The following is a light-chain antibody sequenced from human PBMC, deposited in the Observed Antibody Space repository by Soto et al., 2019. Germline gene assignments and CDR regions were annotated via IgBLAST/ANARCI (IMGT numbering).Light chain of an antibody. J-gene: IGLJ1*01. V-gene: IGLV2-11*01. CDR1: SSDVGGYNY. CDR2: DLS. Sequence: QSVLTQPRSVSGSPGQSVTISCTGTSSDVGGYNYVSWYQQHPGKAPKLMIYDLSKRPSGVPDRFSGSKSGNTASLTISGLQAEDEADYYCCSYAGSYTHYVFGTGTKLTVL. CDR3: CSYAGSYTHYV.